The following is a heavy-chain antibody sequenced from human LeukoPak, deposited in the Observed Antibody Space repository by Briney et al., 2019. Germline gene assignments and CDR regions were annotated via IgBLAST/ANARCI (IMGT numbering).Heavy chain of an antibody. J-gene: IGHJ4*02. Sequence: PGGSLRLSCAASGFTVSTNFMSWVRQAPGKWLEWVSAISGSGGSTYYADSVKGRFTISRDNSKNTLYLQMNSLRAEDTAVYYCAKDPAGGSPYYFDYWGQGTLVTVSS. CDR3: AKDPAGGSPYYFDY. D-gene: IGHD1-26*01. V-gene: IGHV3-23*01. CDR1: GFTVSTNF. CDR2: ISGSGGST.